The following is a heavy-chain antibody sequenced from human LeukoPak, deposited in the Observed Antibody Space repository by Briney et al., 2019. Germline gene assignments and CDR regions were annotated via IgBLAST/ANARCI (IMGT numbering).Heavy chain of an antibody. CDR1: GFSFDSFA. CDR2: ISGSGGST. CDR3: AKDATPYY. V-gene: IGHV3-23*01. D-gene: IGHD1-26*01. J-gene: IGHJ4*02. Sequence: GGSLRLSCAASGFSFDSFAMTWVRQAPGKGLKWVSGISGSGGSTYYADSVKGRFTIPRDNFKNTVHLQMNSLRAEDTAVYYCAKDATPYYWGQGTLVTVSS.